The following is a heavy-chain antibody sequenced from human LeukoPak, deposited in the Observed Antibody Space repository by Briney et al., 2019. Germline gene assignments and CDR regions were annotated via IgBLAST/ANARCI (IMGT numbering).Heavy chain of an antibody. V-gene: IGHV1-8*02. CDR1: GYTFTSYY. CDR2: MNPNSGNT. D-gene: IGHD6-13*01. J-gene: IGHJ6*02. Sequence: ASVKVSCKASGYTFTSYYMHWVRQAPGQGLEWMGWMNPNSGNTGYAQKFQGRVTMTRNTSISTAYMELSSLRSEDTAVYYCARGVWDSSSWYGYYYYGMDVWGQGTTVTVSS. CDR3: ARGVWDSSSWYGYYYYGMDV.